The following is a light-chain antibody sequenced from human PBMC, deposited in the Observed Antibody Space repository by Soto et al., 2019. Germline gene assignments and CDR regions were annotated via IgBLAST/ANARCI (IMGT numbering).Light chain of an antibody. Sequence: VLTQSPVTLSLSPGETATLFCKASQSVGIYLGWFQQKPGQAQRVLIYDATNRAGGVPDRFSGSGSGTDFTLTISSLEAEDSAVYYCQQRDIWPPLTFGGGTKLEIK. V-gene: IGKV3-11*01. CDR2: DAT. CDR3: QQRDIWPPLT. J-gene: IGKJ4*01. CDR1: QSVGIY.